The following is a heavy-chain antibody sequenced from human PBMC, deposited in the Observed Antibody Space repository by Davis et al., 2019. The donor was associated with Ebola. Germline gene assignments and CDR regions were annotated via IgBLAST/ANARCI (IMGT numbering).Heavy chain of an antibody. Sequence: GASLKISCAASGFTFSSYAMHWVRQAPGQGLEWVAVISYDGSNKYYADSVKGRFTISSDNSKNTLYLQMNSLRAEDTAVYYCARKGYCSGGSCYRYWYFDLWGRGTLVTVSS. V-gene: IGHV3-30-3*01. D-gene: IGHD2-15*01. CDR2: ISYDGSNK. J-gene: IGHJ2*01. CDR3: ARKGYCSGGSCYRYWYFDL. CDR1: GFTFSSYA.